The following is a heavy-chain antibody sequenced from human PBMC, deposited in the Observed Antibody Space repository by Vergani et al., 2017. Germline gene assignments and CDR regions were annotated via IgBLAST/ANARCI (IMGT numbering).Heavy chain of an antibody. CDR2: IKSKTDGGTT. Sequence: EVQLVESGGGLVKPGGSLRLSCAASGFTFSNAWMSWVRQAPGKGLEWVGRIKSKTDGGTTDYAAPVKGRFTISRDDSKNTLYLQMNSLKTEDTAVYYCAKDLAAAVAGTQAGDYWGQGTLVTVSS. CDR1: GFTFSNAW. CDR3: AKDLAAAVAGTQAGDY. D-gene: IGHD6-19*01. J-gene: IGHJ4*02. V-gene: IGHV3-15*01.